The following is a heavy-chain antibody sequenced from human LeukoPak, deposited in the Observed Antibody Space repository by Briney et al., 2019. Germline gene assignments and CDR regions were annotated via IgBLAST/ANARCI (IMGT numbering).Heavy chain of an antibody. Sequence: GGSLRLSCAASGFTFSSYAMSWVRQAPGKGLEWVSAISGSGGNTYYADSVKGRFTISRDNSKNTLYLQMNSLRAEDTAVYYCAKGSSGWYGGYWGLGTLVTVSS. J-gene: IGHJ4*02. CDR3: AKGSSGWYGGY. D-gene: IGHD6-19*01. CDR2: ISGSGGNT. V-gene: IGHV3-23*01. CDR1: GFTFSSYA.